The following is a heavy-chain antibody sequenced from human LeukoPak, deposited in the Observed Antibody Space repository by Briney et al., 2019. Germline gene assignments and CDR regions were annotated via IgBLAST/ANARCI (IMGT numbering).Heavy chain of an antibody. V-gene: IGHV4-39*01. CDR2: IYYSGST. D-gene: IGHD7-27*01. Sequence: PSETLSLTCTVSGCSISSSSYYWGWIRQPPGKGLEWIGSIYYSGSTYYNPSLKSRVTISVDTSKNQFSLKLSSVTAADTAVYYCASPTTDWGYFDYWGQGTLVTVSS. CDR1: GCSISSSSYY. CDR3: ASPTTDWGYFDY. J-gene: IGHJ4*02.